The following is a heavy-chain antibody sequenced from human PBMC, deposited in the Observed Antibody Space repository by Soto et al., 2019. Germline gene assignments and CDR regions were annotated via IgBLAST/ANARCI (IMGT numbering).Heavy chain of an antibody. CDR3: AQLHYYDSSGYYYGNN. J-gene: IGHJ4*01. CDR2: INPSSGGT. V-gene: IGHV1-2*02. CDR1: GYNIINYY. Sequence: ASVKVSCKASGYNIINYYMHWVRQAPGQSLEWMGWINPSSGGTKYAQKFQGRVTMTCDTSISTAYMEVCSLRTDDTAVYYCAQLHYYDSSGYYYGNNWGHGTLVTVSS. D-gene: IGHD3-22*01.